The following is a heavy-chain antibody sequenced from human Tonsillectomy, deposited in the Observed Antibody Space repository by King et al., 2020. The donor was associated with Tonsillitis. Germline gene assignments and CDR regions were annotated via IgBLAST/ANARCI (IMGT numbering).Heavy chain of an antibody. CDR2: IYSGGST. V-gene: IGHV3-53*01. Sequence: VQLVESGGGLIQPGGSLRLSCAASGFTVSSNYMSWVRQAPGKGLEWVSVIYSGGSTYYADSVKGRFTISRDNYKNTLYLQMNSLRAEDTAVYYCARVLNFYYYGMVAWGQGATLPVSS. J-gene: IGHJ6*02. CDR3: ARVLNFYYYGMVA. CDR1: GFTVSSNY. D-gene: IGHD2-8*02.